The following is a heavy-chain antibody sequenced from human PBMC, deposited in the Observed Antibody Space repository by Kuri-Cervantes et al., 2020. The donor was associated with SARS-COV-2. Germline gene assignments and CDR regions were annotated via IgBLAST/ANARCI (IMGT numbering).Heavy chain of an antibody. J-gene: IGHJ6*02. V-gene: IGHV4-59*01. Sequence: SETLSLTCTVSGGSISSYYWSWIRQPPGKGLEWIGYTYYSGSTNYNPSLKSRVTISVDTSKNQFSLKLSSVIAADTAVYYCAREGSGWYGEDYYYYGMDVWGQGTTVTVSS. CDR3: AREGSGWYGEDYYYYGMDV. CDR2: TYYSGST. D-gene: IGHD6-19*01. CDR1: GGSISSYY.